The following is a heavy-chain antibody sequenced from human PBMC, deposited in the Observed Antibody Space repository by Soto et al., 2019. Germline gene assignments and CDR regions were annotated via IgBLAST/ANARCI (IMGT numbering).Heavy chain of an antibody. D-gene: IGHD3-3*01. V-gene: IGHV3-74*01. Sequence: GGSLRLSCGASGFSVKRYWMHWVRQAPGKGLVWLSRFGGDENYADYADSVRGRFTISRDIAKNTIYLQMNSLRAEDTAVYYCGKGKELGVVRYGLDAWGQGTTVTVSS. CDR1: GFSVKRYW. J-gene: IGHJ6*02. CDR3: GKGKELGVVRYGLDA. CDR2: FGGDENYA.